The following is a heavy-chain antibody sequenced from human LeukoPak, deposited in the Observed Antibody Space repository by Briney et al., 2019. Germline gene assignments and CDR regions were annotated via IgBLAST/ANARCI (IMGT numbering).Heavy chain of an antibody. CDR2: IYYSGST. Sequence: SETLSLTCTVSGGSISGSSYYWGWIRQPPGKGLEWIGSIYYSGSTYYNPSLKSRVTISVDTSKNQFSLKLSSVTAADTAVYYCARHGGYNLNFDYWGQGTLVTVSS. J-gene: IGHJ4*02. D-gene: IGHD5-24*01. CDR3: ARHGGYNLNFDY. V-gene: IGHV4-39*01. CDR1: GGSISGSSYY.